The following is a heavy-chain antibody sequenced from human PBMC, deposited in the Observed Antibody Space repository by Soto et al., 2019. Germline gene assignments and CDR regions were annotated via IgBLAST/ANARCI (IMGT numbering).Heavy chain of an antibody. CDR3: ARVYPGQWHDYGMDV. J-gene: IGHJ6*02. D-gene: IGHD6-19*01. V-gene: IGHV4-39*07. CDR1: GGSISISSYY. CDR2: LYYSGST. Sequence: PSATLSLTCSVSGGSISISSYYWVWIRQPPGKGLEWIGSLYYSGSTNYNPSLKSRVTISVDTSKNQFSLKLSSVTAADTAVYYCARVYPGQWHDYGMDVWGQGTTVTVSS.